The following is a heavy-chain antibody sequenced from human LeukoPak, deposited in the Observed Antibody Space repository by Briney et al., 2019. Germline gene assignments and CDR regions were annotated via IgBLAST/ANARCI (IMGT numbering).Heavy chain of an antibody. V-gene: IGHV4-4*07. Sequence: SETLSLTCTVSGGSISSYYWSWIRQPAGKGLEWIGRIYTSGSTNYNPSLKSRVTMSVDTSKNQFSLKLSSVTAADTAVYYCARDTITPGGYYYYGMDVWGQGTTVTVSS. CDR1: GGSISSYY. CDR2: IYTSGST. J-gene: IGHJ6*02. CDR3: ARDTITPGGYYYYGMDV. D-gene: IGHD3-10*01.